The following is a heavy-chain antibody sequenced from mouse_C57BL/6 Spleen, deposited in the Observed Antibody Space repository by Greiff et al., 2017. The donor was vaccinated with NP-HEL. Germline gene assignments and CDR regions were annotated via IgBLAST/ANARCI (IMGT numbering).Heavy chain of an antibody. CDR2: INPNNGGT. CDR3: ARAPSLLDDYWYFDV. CDR1: GYTFTDYN. V-gene: IGHV1-22*01. Sequence: VQLKQSGPELVKPGASVKMSCKASGYTFTDYNMHWVKQSHGKSLEWIGYINPNNGGTSYNQKFKGKATLTVNKSSSTAYMELRSLTAEDSAVYYCARAPSLLDDYWYFDVWGTGTTVTVSS. J-gene: IGHJ1*03.